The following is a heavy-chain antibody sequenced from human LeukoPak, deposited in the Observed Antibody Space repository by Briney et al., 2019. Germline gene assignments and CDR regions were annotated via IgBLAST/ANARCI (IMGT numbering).Heavy chain of an antibody. J-gene: IGHJ4*02. CDR3: ARGRCVGSTNCYYFDY. CDR2: IITIFGTA. D-gene: IGHD2-2*01. V-gene: IGHV1-69*01. Sequence: SVKVSCKASGGTFSSYAISWVRQAPGQGLEWMGGIITIFGTANYAQKFQGRVTITADESTSTAYMELSSLRSEDTAVYYCARGRCVGSTNCYYFDYWGQGTLVTVSS. CDR1: GGTFSSYA.